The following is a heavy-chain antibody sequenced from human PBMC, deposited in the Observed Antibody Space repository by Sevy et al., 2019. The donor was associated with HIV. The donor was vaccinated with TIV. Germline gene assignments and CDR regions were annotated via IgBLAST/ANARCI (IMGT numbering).Heavy chain of an antibody. CDR2: ISTGRSTI. J-gene: IGHJ6*02. V-gene: IGHV3-48*01. CDR1: GFTFISYS. D-gene: IGHD5-18*01. CDR3: AREGGYSDQGMDV. Sequence: GGSLRLSCAASGFTFISYSFNWVRQAPGKGLEWLSYISTGRSTIYYADSVKGRFTISRDNAKKSLYLQMNSLRVEDTAVYYCAREGGYSDQGMDVWGQGTTVTDSS.